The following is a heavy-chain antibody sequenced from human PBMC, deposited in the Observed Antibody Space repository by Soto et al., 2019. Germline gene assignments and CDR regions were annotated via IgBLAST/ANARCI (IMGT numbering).Heavy chain of an antibody. CDR1: GFTFSTSA. Sequence: GGSLRLSCAASGFTFSTSAMAWVRQAPGRGLEWVSTTSGSGGSTYYADSVKGRFTISRINFKNPLSLQMTGLRAEDTAVYYCEKLRGQHFDYWGQGTLVTV. CDR3: EKLRGQHFDY. CDR2: TSGSGGST. J-gene: IGHJ4*02. D-gene: IGHD1-26*01. V-gene: IGHV3-23*01.